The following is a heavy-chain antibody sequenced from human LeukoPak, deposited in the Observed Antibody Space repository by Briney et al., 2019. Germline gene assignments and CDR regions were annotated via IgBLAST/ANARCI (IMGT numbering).Heavy chain of an antibody. Sequence: ASVKVSCKASGYTFTDYYIHWVRQAPGQGLEWMGWINPSSGGTNYAQKFQGRVTTTRDTSISTAYMEVSSLRSDDAAVYYCARTVTTRNGYWGQGTLVTVSS. CDR1: GYTFTDYY. V-gene: IGHV1-2*02. D-gene: IGHD4-17*01. CDR2: INPSSGGT. J-gene: IGHJ4*02. CDR3: ARTVTTRNGY.